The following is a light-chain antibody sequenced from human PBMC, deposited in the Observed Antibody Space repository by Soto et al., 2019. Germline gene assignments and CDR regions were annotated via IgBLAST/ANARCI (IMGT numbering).Light chain of an antibody. CDR2: DVS. CDR1: SSDVGGYNY. V-gene: IGLV2-14*01. J-gene: IGLJ1*01. Sequence: QSALTQPASVSGSPGQSITISCTGTSSDVGGYNYVSLYQQHPGKAPKLMIYDVSNRPSGVSNRFAGSKSGNTASLTISGLQAEDEADYYCSSYTSSSTLPYVFGPGTKLTVL. CDR3: SSYTSSSTLPYV.